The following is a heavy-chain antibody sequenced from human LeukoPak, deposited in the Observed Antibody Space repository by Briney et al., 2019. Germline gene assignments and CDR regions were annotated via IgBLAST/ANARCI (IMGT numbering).Heavy chain of an antibody. CDR2: IYYSGST. V-gene: IGHV4-59*07. J-gene: IGHJ4*02. D-gene: IGHD3-10*01. CDR1: GRLLSIYY. CDR3: ARADRDPYYFDY. Sequence: PSDPQTLLCSVWGRLLSIYYWLGIPQPRGRAVECIGYIYYSGSTNYNPSLKSRVTISVDTSKNQFSLKLSSVTAADTAVYYCARADRDPYYFDYWGQGTLVTVSS.